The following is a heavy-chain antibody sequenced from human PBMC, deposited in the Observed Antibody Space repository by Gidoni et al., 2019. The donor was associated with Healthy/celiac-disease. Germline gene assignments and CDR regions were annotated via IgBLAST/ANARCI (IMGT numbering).Heavy chain of an antibody. J-gene: IGHJ6*02. CDR2: ISYDGSNK. V-gene: IGHV3-30*18. CDR3: AKDTANANYYYYGMDV. Sequence: QVQLVESGGGVVQPGRSLRLSCAASGFPFSSYGMHWVRQAPGKGLEWVAVISYDGSNKYYADSVKGRFTISRDNSKNTLYLQMNSLRAEDTAVYYCAKDTANANYYYYGMDVWGQGTTVTVSS. D-gene: IGHD5-18*01. CDR1: GFPFSSYG.